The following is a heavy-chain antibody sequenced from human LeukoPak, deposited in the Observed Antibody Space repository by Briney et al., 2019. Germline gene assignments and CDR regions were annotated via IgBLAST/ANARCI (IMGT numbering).Heavy chain of an antibody. Sequence: PPETLSLTCTVSGASIYTSNFYWAWIRQPPGKGLESIGNIYYTGRTYSNASLNSRVTISVDTSKNQFSLKLTSVTAADTAVYYCARQGSMTRGGYWLDPWGQGTLVIVSS. CDR3: ARQGSMTRGGYWLDP. CDR2: IYYTGRT. J-gene: IGHJ5*02. V-gene: IGHV4-39*01. D-gene: IGHD3-10*01. CDR1: GASIYTSNFY.